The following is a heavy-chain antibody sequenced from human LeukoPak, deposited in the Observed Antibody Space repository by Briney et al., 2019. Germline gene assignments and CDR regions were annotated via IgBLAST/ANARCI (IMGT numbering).Heavy chain of an antibody. CDR1: GYTFTSNY. CDR3: ARNGRALNWFDP. CDR2: INPNSGST. J-gene: IGHJ5*02. D-gene: IGHD1-1*01. Sequence: GASVKVSCKAFGYTFTSNYMHWMRQAPGQGLEWMGWINPNSGSTNYAQNFQGRVTMTRDTSISTAYMELTRLKPDDTAVYYCARNGRALNWFDPWGQGTLVTVSS. V-gene: IGHV1-2*02.